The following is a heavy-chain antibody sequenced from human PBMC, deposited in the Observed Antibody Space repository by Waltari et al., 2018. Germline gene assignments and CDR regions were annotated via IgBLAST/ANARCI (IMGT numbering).Heavy chain of an antibody. CDR1: GFTFSSYS. CDR2: ISSSSSYI. J-gene: IGHJ3*02. CDR3: ARDLFRRQHIVVVVAATPGAFDI. V-gene: IGHV3-21*01. Sequence: EVQLVESGGGLVKPGGSLRLSCAASGFTFSSYSMNWVRQAPGKGLEWVSSISSSSSYIYHADSGKGRFTSSRDNAKNSLYLQMNSLRAEDTAVYYCARDLFRRQHIVVVVAATPGAFDIWGQGTMVTVSS. D-gene: IGHD2-15*01.